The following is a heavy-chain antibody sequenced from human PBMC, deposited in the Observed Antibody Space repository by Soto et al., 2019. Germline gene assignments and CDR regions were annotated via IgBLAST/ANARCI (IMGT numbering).Heavy chain of an antibody. CDR1: GYTFTSYG. CDR2: ISAYNGNT. V-gene: IGHV1-18*01. J-gene: IGHJ4*02. CDR3: ASGWCAEFVYQFDY. Sequence: QVQLVQSGAEVKKPGASVKVSCKPSGYTFTSYGITWVRQAPGQGLEWMGWISAYNGNTNYAQKFQGRVTMTTDSAWRTACLGLRRLGSDDAAVYYCASGWCAEFVYQFDYWGQGTLVCVSS. D-gene: IGHD2-21*01.